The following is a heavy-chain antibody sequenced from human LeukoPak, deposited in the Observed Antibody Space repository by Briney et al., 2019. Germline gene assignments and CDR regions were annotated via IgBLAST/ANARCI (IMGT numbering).Heavy chain of an antibody. V-gene: IGHV1-46*01. CDR2: INPSGGST. Sequence: ASVKVSCKASGYTFTSYYMHWVRQAPGQGLEWMGIINPSGGSTSYAQKFQGRVTMTRDTSISTAYMELSSLRSDDTAVYYCARGNAVIPAALDYWGQGTLVTVSS. CDR1: GYTFTSYY. D-gene: IGHD2-2*01. J-gene: IGHJ4*02. CDR3: ARGNAVIPAALDY.